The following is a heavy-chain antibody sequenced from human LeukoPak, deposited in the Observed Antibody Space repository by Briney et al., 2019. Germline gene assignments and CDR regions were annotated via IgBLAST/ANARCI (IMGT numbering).Heavy chain of an antibody. Sequence: GGSLRLSCAASGFTFSSYWMSWVRQAPGKGLEWVANIKQDGSEKYYVDSVKGRFTISRDNAKNSLYLQMNSLRAEDTAVYYCARRPGIAAPHYYYYYMDVWGKGTTVTVSS. D-gene: IGHD6-6*01. CDR1: GFTFSSYW. J-gene: IGHJ6*03. CDR3: ARRPGIAAPHYYYYYMDV. V-gene: IGHV3-7*01. CDR2: IKQDGSEK.